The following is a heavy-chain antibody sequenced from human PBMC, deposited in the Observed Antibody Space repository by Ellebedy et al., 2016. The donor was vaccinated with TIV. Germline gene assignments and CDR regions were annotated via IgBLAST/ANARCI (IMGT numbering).Heavy chain of an antibody. CDR3: ARGGYGGSSHWSFDL. CDR1: GFTFNSYA. V-gene: IGHV3-30-3*01. J-gene: IGHJ2*01. D-gene: IGHD4-23*01. Sequence: PGGSLRLSCAASGFTFNSYAMHRVRQAPGKGLEWVAVISYDGNSKYYADSVKGRFTISRDNSMTTLYLEMNSLRAEDTAVYYCARGGYGGSSHWSFDLWGRGTLVTVSS. CDR2: ISYDGNSK.